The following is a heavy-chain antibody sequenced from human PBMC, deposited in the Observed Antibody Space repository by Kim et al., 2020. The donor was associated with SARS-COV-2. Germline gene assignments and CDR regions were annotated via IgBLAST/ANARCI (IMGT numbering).Heavy chain of an antibody. D-gene: IGHD6-19*01. CDR2: ST. V-gene: IGHV3-74*01. CDR3: ARGLAVATPY. J-gene: IGHJ4*02. Sequence: STSYADSVKGRFTTSRDNAKNTLYLQMNRLGAEDTAVYYCARGLAVATPYWGQGTLVTVSS.